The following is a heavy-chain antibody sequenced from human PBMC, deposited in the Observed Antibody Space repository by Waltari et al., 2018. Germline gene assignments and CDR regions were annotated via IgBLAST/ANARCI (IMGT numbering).Heavy chain of an antibody. V-gene: IGHV4-59*01. CDR2: IYYSGST. Sequence: QVQLQESGPGLVKPSETLSLTCTVSGGSISSYYWSWIRQPPAEGLEWIGYIYYSGSTNYNPSLKSRVTISVDTSKNQFSLKLSSVTAADTAVYYCARADYGGNADYYYYYMDVWGKGTTVTVSS. CDR3: ARADYGGNADYYYYYMDV. J-gene: IGHJ6*03. CDR1: GGSISSYY. D-gene: IGHD4-17*01.